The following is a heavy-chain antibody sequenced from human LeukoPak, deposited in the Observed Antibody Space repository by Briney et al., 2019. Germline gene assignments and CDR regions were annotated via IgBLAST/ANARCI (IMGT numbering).Heavy chain of an antibody. CDR3: ARDFEYSSSSGAFDI. V-gene: IGHV4-30-2*01. J-gene: IGHJ3*02. CDR2: IYHSGST. CDR1: GGSISSGGYY. D-gene: IGHD6-6*01. Sequence: TLSLTCTVSGGSISSGGYYWSWIRQPPGKGLEWIGYIYHSGSTYYNPSLKSRVTISVDRSKNQFSLKLSSVTAADTAVYYCARDFEYSSSSGAFDIWGQGTMVTVSS.